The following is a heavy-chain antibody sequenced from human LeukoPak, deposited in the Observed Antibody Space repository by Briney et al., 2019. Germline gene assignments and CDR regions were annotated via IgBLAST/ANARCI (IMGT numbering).Heavy chain of an antibody. CDR3: AKGTLVAAIRANAFDP. J-gene: IGHJ5*02. V-gene: IGHV3-23*01. CDR1: GFTFSSYG. Sequence: GGTLRLSCAASGFTFSSYGMSWVRQAPGKGLEWVSAISGSGGSTYYADSVKGRFTISRDNSKNTLYLQMNSLRAEDTAVYYSAKGTLVAAIRANAFDPWGQGTLVTVSS. CDR2: ISGSGGST. D-gene: IGHD2-15*01.